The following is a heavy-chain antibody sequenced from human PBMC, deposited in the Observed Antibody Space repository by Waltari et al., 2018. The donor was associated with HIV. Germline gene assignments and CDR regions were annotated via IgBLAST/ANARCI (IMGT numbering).Heavy chain of an antibody. V-gene: IGHV1-18*01. CDR2: IHPNNGNT. CDR1: GYTFTSYG. J-gene: IGHJ6*02. D-gene: IGHD3-10*01. Sequence: QVQLVQSGVEVKKPGASVKVSCKASGYTFTSYGISWVRQAPGQGLEWMGWIHPNNGNTNIAQKLQGRVSMTTDTSTGTSYMDVRSLRSDDTAVYYCARWGYYYGSGGSPAWYYGMDVWGQGTTVTVSS. CDR3: ARWGYYYGSGGSPAWYYGMDV.